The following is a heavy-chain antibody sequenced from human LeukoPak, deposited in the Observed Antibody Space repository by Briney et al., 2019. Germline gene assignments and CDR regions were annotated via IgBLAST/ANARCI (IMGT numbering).Heavy chain of an antibody. CDR1: GFTFSSYG. J-gene: IGHJ4*02. CDR2: ISYDGSHK. Sequence: GGSLRLSCAASGFTFSSYGMHWVRQAPGKGLEWVAVISYDGSHKYYVDSVKGRFTISRDNAKNSLYLQMNSLRAEDTAVYYCARRRGYSYGPYYFDYWGQGTLVTVSS. D-gene: IGHD5-18*01. V-gene: IGHV3-33*05. CDR3: ARRRGYSYGPYYFDY.